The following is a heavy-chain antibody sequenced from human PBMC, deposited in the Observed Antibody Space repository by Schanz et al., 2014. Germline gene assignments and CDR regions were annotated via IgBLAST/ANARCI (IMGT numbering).Heavy chain of an antibody. Sequence: EVQLVESGGGLVQPGGSLRLSCAASGFTFSSYWMHWVRQVPGKGLVWVSAISGSGGSTYYADSVKGRFTISRDNSKNTLYLQMNSLRAEDTAVYYCAKVRYSSGWRGDYFDEWGQGTLVTVAS. V-gene: IGHV3-23*04. J-gene: IGHJ4*02. CDR3: AKVRYSSGWRGDYFDE. CDR1: GFTFSSYW. D-gene: IGHD6-25*01. CDR2: ISGSGGST.